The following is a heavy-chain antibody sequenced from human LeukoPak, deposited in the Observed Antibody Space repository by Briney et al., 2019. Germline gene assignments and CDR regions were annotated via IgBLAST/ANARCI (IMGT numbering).Heavy chain of an antibody. CDR1: GGSISSYY. CDR3: ARHPSCGAFDI. V-gene: IGHV4-59*01. CDR2: IYYSGST. Sequence: PSETLSLTCTVSGGSISSYYWSWIRQPPGKGLEWIGYIYYSGSTNYNPSLKSRGTISVDTSKDQVSLKLSSVTAADTDVYYCARHPSCGAFDIWGQGTMVTVSS. J-gene: IGHJ3*02. D-gene: IGHD2-21*01.